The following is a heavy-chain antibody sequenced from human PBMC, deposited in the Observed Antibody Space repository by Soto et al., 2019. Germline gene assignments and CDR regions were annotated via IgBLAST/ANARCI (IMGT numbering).Heavy chain of an antibody. D-gene: IGHD3-9*01. CDR3: ARDGKDYDFLTGYSPAFDY. CDR1: GYTFTSYY. Sequence: ASVKVSCKASGYTFTSYYMHCVRQAPGQGLEWMGIINPSGGSTSYAQKFQGRVTMTRDTSTSTVYMELSRLRSEDTAVYYCARDGKDYDFLTGYSPAFDYWGQGTLVTVSS. J-gene: IGHJ4*02. CDR2: INPSGGST. V-gene: IGHV1-46*01.